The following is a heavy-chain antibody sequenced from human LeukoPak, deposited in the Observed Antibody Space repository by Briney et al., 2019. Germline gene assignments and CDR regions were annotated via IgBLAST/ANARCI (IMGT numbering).Heavy chain of an antibody. CDR2: IYYSGST. J-gene: IGHJ6*03. Sequence: SETLSLTCTVSGGSISSSSYYWGWIRQPPGKGLEWIGSIYYSGSTYYNPSLKSRVTISVDTSKNQFSLKLSSVTAADTAVYYCARSINYYGSGSYYSGYYYYMDVWGKGTTVTVSS. CDR1: GGSISSSSYY. D-gene: IGHD3-10*01. CDR3: ARSINYYGSGSYYSGYYYYMDV. V-gene: IGHV4-39*07.